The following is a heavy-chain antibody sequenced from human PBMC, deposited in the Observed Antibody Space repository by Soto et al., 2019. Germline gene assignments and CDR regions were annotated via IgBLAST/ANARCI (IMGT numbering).Heavy chain of an antibody. Sequence: DVQLVESGGGLVQPGGSLRLSCAASGFTVTSSYMSWVRQAPGKGLEWVSVIYSGGSTYYADSVKGRFTISRDNSKNTLYLHMNSLRAEDTAVYYCASEFVVRGATDYYPMDVWGQGTTVTVSS. D-gene: IGHD2-21*01. J-gene: IGHJ6*02. CDR3: ASEFVVRGATDYYPMDV. CDR2: IYSGGST. V-gene: IGHV3-66*01. CDR1: GFTVTSSY.